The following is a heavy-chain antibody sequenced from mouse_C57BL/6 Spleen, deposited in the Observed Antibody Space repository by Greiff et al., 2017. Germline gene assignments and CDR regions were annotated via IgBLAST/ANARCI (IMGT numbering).Heavy chain of an antibody. CDR1: GFNIQDYY. J-gene: IGHJ3*01. V-gene: IGHV14-1*01. CDR3: TFYGSSFSWFAY. D-gene: IGHD1-1*01. CDR2: IDPEDGDT. Sequence: VQLQQSGAELVRPGASVKLSCTASGFNIQDYYMHWVKQRPEQGLEWIGRIDPEDGDTEYAPKFQGKATMTADTSSNTAYLQLSSLTSEDTAVYYCTFYGSSFSWFAYWGQGTLVTVSA.